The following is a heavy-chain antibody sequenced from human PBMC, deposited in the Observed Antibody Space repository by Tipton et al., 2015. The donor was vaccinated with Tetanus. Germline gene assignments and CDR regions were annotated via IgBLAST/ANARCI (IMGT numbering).Heavy chain of an antibody. CDR2: IYYSGTT. Sequence: TLSLTCTVSGGSITSGGYFWNWIRQHPGKGLEWIGEIYYSGTTNYNPSLKSRVTISTDKSKNQVSLRLNSVTTADTAVYFCARRLIQNWFDPWGQGTLVTVSS. D-gene: IGHD2-8*01. J-gene: IGHJ5*02. V-gene: IGHV4-31*03. CDR3: ARRLIQNWFDP. CDR1: GGSITSGGYF.